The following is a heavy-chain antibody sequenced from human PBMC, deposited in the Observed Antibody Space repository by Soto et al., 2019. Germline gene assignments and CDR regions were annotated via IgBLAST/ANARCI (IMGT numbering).Heavy chain of an antibody. J-gene: IGHJ4*02. Sequence: QVQLVESGGGVVQPGRSLRLSCAASGFTFSSYGMHWVRQAPGKGLEWVAVIWYDGSNKYYADSVKGRFTISRDNSKNTLYLQMNSLRAEDTAVYYCAGEVAAAGTESGWGQGTLVTVSS. D-gene: IGHD6-13*01. V-gene: IGHV3-33*01. CDR1: GFTFSSYG. CDR2: IWYDGSNK. CDR3: AGEVAAAGTESG.